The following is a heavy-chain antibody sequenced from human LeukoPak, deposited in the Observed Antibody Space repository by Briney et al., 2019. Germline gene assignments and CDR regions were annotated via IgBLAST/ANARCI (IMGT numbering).Heavy chain of an antibody. J-gene: IGHJ3*02. CDR2: IYHSGST. Sequence: SETLSLTCAVSGGSISSGGYSWSWIRQPPGKGLEWIGYIYHSGSTYYNPSLKSRVTISVDRSKNQFSLKLSSVTAADTAVYYCASGYSGYPGAFDIWGQGTMVTVSS. CDR1: GGSISSGGYS. V-gene: IGHV4-30-2*01. D-gene: IGHD5-12*01. CDR3: ASGYSGYPGAFDI.